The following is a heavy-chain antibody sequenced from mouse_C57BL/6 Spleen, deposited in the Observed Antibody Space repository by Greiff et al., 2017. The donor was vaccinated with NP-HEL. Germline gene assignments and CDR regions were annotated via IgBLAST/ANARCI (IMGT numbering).Heavy chain of an antibody. CDR2: IHPNSGST. CDR3: ARRSLGNYAMDY. Sequence: QVQLQQPGAELVKPGASVKLSCKASGYTFTSYWMHWVKQRPGQGLEWIGMIHPNSGSTNYNEKFKSKATLTVDKSSSTAYMQLSSLTSEDSAVYYCARRSLGNYAMDYWGQGTSVTVSS. V-gene: IGHV1-64*01. D-gene: IGHD4-1*01. CDR1: GYTFTSYW. J-gene: IGHJ4*01.